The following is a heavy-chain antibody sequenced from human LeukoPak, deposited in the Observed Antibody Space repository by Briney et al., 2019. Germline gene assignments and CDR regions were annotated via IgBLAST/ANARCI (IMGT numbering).Heavy chain of an antibody. J-gene: IGHJ5*02. CDR3: AKESSWGTVVTPGGPSA. CDR1: GFTFNNAW. V-gene: IGHV3-53*01. Sequence: GGSLRLSCAASGFTFNNAWMSWVRQAPWKGLEWVSVIYSGGSTYYADSVKGRFTISRDNSKNTLYLQMNSLRAEDTAVYYCAKESSWGTVVTPGGPSAWGQGTLVTVSS. CDR2: IYSGGST. D-gene: IGHD4-23*01.